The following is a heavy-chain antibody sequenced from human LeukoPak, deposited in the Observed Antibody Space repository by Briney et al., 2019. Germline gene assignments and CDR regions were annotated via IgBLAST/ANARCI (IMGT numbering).Heavy chain of an antibody. CDR2: ISSSSSTI. CDR3: AKDSSRGSYYIGTLDY. Sequence: GGSLRLSCAASGFTFSSYSMNWVRQAPGKGLEWVSYISSSSSTIYYADSVKGRFTISRDNAKNSLYLQMNSLRAEDTAVYYCAKDSSRGSYYIGTLDYWGQGTLVTVSS. D-gene: IGHD1-26*01. V-gene: IGHV3-48*01. J-gene: IGHJ4*02. CDR1: GFTFSSYS.